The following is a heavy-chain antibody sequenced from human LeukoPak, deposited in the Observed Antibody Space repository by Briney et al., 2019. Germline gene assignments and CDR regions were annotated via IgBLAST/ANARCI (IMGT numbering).Heavy chain of an antibody. D-gene: IGHD5-12*01. V-gene: IGHV3-7*01. CDR2: IKQDGSEK. CDR3: AKPLYSGYDLFGPGDY. Sequence: PGGSLRLSCAASGFTFSSYWMSWVRQAPGKGLEWVANIKQDGSEKYYVDSVKGRFTISRDNAKNSLYLQMNSLRAEDTAVYYCAKPLYSGYDLFGPGDYWGQGTLVTVSS. CDR1: GFTFSSYW. J-gene: IGHJ4*02.